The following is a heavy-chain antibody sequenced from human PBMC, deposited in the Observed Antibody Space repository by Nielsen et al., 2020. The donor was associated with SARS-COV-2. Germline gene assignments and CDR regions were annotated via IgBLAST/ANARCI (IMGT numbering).Heavy chain of an antibody. CDR2: ISSVLSYI. D-gene: IGHD2-2*01. V-gene: IGHV3-21*01. CDR1: GFTFSTYG. CDR3: ARTYCSRTSCHNAD. J-gene: IGHJ4*02. Sequence: GGSLRLSCAASGFTFSTYGMSWVRQSPGKGLEWVSTISSVLSYIFYADSVKGRFTISRDISTNSLYLQMNSLRVEDTAVYYCARTYCSRTSCHNADWGQGILVTSPQ.